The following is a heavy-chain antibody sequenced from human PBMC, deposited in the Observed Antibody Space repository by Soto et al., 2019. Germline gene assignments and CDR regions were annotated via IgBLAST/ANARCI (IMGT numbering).Heavy chain of an antibody. D-gene: IGHD3-22*01. CDR3: ARYRHYDSSGYPAFGLDV. Sequence: ASVKGSCTASRYTFTGYYMHWVRQAPGQGLEWMGWINPNSGGTNYAQKFQGRVTMTTDTSISTAYMVLSRLRSDDTAVYYCARYRHYDSSGYPAFGLDVWGQGTTVTVSS. V-gene: IGHV1-2*02. J-gene: IGHJ6*02. CDR1: RYTFTGYY. CDR2: INPNSGGT.